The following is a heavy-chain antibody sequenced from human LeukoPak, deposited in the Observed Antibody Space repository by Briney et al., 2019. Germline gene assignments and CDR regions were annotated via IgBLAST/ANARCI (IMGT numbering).Heavy chain of an antibody. Sequence: SETLSLTCTVSGGSISNKYWSWIRQPPGKGLEWIGYIYYSGNTNYNPSLKSRVTILVDTSKNQLSLKLSSVTAADTAVYYCARDGVAYDYVWKTSVDSPYFFDYWGRGALVTVSS. V-gene: IGHV4-59*12. D-gene: IGHD3-16*01. CDR2: IYYSGNT. CDR1: GGSISNKY. CDR3: ARDGVAYDYVWKTSVDSPYFFDY. J-gene: IGHJ4*02.